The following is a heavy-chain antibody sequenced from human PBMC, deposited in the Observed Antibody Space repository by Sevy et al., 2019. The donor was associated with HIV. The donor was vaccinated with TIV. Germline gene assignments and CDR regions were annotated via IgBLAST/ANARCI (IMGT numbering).Heavy chain of an antibody. CDR2: FDPEDGET. Sequence: ASVKVSCKVSGKSLTAFSMHWVRQAPGKGLEWTGSFDPEDGETIYAQKLQGRLTMTEDTSTDTAYMELSRLRSEDTAVYYCATTKDYYETSGSPFDYWGQGTLVTVSS. V-gene: IGHV1-24*01. J-gene: IGHJ4*02. D-gene: IGHD3-22*01. CDR1: GKSLTAFS. CDR3: ATTKDYYETSGSPFDY.